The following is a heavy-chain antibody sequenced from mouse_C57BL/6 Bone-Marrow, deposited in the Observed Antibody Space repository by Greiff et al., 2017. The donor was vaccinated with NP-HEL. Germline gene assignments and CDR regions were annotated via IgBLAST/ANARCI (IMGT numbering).Heavy chain of an antibody. CDR3: AKLGYFDY. J-gene: IGHJ2*01. Sequence: VTLVESGPGLVAPSPSLSLTCTVSGFSLPSYGVSWVRQPPGTGLEWLGVIWGDGSTNYHSALISSLGISTENSKSQVFLKLNSLQTDDTATYYFAKLGYFDYWGQGTTLTVSS. V-gene: IGHV2-3*01. CDR1: GFSLPSYG. CDR2: IWGDGST.